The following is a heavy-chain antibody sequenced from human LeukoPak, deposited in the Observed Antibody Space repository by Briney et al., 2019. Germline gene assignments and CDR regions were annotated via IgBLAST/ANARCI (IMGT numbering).Heavy chain of an antibody. J-gene: IGHJ4*02. V-gene: IGHV3-23*01. CDR2: ISGSGGSI. Sequence: GGSLRLSCAASGFTFSSYAMSWVRQAPGKGLEWVSAISGSGGSIYYADSVKGRFTISRDNSKNTLYLQMSSLRAEDTAVYYCAIIDDYGDYGGYWGQGTLVTVSS. CDR1: GFTFSSYA. D-gene: IGHD4-17*01. CDR3: AIIDDYGDYGGY.